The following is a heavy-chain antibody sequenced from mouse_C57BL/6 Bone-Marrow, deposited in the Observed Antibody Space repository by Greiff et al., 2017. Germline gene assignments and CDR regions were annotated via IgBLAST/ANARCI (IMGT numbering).Heavy chain of an antibody. D-gene: IGHD1-2*01. CDR2: ILPGCGST. Sequence: QVQLQQSGAELMKPGASVKLSCKASGYTFTGYWIEWVKQRPGHGLEWIGEILPGCGSTTSYEKFKGKATFTANTSSNTAYIQLSSLTTEDSAIYYGARCPSLSWFAYWGQGTLVTVSA. V-gene: IGHV1-9*01. J-gene: IGHJ3*01. CDR1: GYTFTGYW. CDR3: ARCPSLSWFAY.